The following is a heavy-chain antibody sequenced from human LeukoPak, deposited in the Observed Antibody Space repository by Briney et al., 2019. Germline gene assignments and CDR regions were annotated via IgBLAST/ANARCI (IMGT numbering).Heavy chain of an antibody. CDR1: GGSITSFY. Sequence: PSETLSLTCTVSGGSITSFYWSWIRQPPGKGLEWIGYIYYSGSTNYNPSLKSRVTISVDTSKNQFSLKLSSVTAADTAVYYCARQNPAAAGQGLDYWGQGALVTVSS. CDR2: IYYSGST. V-gene: IGHV4-59*08. D-gene: IGHD6-13*01. J-gene: IGHJ4*02. CDR3: ARQNPAAAGQGLDY.